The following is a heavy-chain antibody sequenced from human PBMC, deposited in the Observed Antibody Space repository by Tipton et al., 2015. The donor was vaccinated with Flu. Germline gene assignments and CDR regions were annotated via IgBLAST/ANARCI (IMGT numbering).Heavy chain of an antibody. D-gene: IGHD2-8*01. CDR2: THRTGSS. Sequence: TLSLTCSVSGDSVASDYYWGWIRQSPGKGLEWIGNTHRTGSSYYNPSLKSRVTMSLDTSKNQFSLKLTSVTAADTAVYYCARYHCPNGVCDSFDYWGQGTLVTVSS. CDR3: ARYHCPNGVCDSFDY. J-gene: IGHJ4*02. CDR1: GDSVASDYY. V-gene: IGHV4-38-2*01.